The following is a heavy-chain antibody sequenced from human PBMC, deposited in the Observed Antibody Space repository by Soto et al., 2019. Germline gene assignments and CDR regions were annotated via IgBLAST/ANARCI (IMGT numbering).Heavy chain of an antibody. CDR2: ISPKGDKT. CDR3: VKLSDY. V-gene: IGHV3-64D*06. J-gene: IGHJ4*02. CDR1: GFIFSNYD. Sequence: PGGSLRLSCSASGFIFSNYDVHWVRQAPGEGLEFVAGISPKGDKTYYADSVKGRSTISRDNSKNTLFLQMSSLRPEDTAVYYCVKLSDYWGQGTLVTVSS.